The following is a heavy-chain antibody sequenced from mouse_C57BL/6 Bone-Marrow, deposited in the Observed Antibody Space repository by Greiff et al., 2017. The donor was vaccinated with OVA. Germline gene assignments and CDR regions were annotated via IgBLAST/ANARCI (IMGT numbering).Heavy chain of an antibody. CDR2: ISYDGSN. D-gene: IGHD1-1*01. V-gene: IGHV3-6*01. CDR1: GYSITSGYY. CDR3: ARGAVVATHWYFDV. J-gene: IGHJ1*03. Sequence: EVKLQESGPGLVKPSQSLSLTCSVTGYSITSGYYWNWIRQFPGNKLEWMGYISYDGSNNYNPSLKNRISITRDTSKNQFFLKLNSVTTEDTATYYCARGAVVATHWYFDVWGTGTTVTVSS.